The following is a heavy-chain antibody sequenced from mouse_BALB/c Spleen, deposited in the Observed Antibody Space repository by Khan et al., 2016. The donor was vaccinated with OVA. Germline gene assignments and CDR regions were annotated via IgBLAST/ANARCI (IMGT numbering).Heavy chain of an antibody. J-gene: IGHJ3*01. V-gene: IGHV1-4*01. D-gene: IGHD2-1*01. CDR1: GYTFTSYT. CDR2: INPSNGYT. CDR3: ARLGPDHANYGAWFAY. Sequence: QVQLQQSGAELARPGASVKMSCKASGYTFTSYTMHWVKQRPGQGLEWIGYINPSNGYTNYNQKFRDKATLTADKSSSTDYMQLSSLTSEDSAVYYCARLGPDHANYGAWFAYWGQGTLVTVSA.